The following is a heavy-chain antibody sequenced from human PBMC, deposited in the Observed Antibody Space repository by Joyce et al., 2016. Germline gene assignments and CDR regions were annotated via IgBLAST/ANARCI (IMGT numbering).Heavy chain of an antibody. CDR3: ARQWGYYDSSGYYTGDAFDI. V-gene: IGHV4-39*01. D-gene: IGHD3-22*01. J-gene: IGHJ3*02. CDR2: ISYSGST. CDR1: GGSISSSSYY. Sequence: QLRLQESGPGLVKPSETLSLTCTVSGGSISSSSYYWGWLRQPPGKGLEWIGSISYSGSTDYNPSLRSRVSISVDTSKNQFSLKLSYVTAADTAVFYCARQWGYYDSSGYYTGDAFDIWGQETMVTVSS.